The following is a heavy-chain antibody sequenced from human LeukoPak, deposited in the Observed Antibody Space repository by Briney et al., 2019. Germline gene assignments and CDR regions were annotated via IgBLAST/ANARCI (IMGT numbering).Heavy chain of an antibody. CDR1: GGSISSYY. V-gene: IGHV4-59*12. CDR2: IYYSGST. D-gene: IGHD3-10*01. Sequence: SETLSLTCTVSGGSISSYYWSWIRRPPGKGLEWIGYIYYSGSTNYNPSLKSRVTISVDTSKNQFSLKLSSVTAADTAVYYCASFIRAAYYFDYWGQGTLVTVSS. J-gene: IGHJ4*02. CDR3: ASFIRAAYYFDY.